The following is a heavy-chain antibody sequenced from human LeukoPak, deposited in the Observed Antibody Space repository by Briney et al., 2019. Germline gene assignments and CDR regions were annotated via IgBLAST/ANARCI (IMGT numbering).Heavy chain of an antibody. CDR2: ISDSGDDT. CDR1: GFTFSGYA. CDR3: ARGQYDILTGYSDY. Sequence: GGSLRLSCAASGFTFSGYAMTWVRQAPGKGLEGVSSISDSGDDTYYADSVKGRFTISRDNSKNTLYLQMNSLRAEDTAVYYCARGQYDILTGYSDYWGQGTLVTVSS. D-gene: IGHD3-9*01. J-gene: IGHJ4*02. V-gene: IGHV3-23*01.